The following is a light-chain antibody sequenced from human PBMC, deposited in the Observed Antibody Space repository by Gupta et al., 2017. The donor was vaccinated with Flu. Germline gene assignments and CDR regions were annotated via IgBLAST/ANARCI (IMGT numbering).Light chain of an antibody. CDR1: QSISSW. J-gene: IGKJ1*01. Sequence: DTQMTQSPSTLSASVGDRVTITCRTSQSISSWLAWYQQKPGEGPKLLIYKASTLESGVPSSFSGSGSGTEFTLTINSLQPDDFATYYCQQYNGYPGTFGQGTKVEIK. CDR2: KAS. V-gene: IGKV1-5*03. CDR3: QQYNGYPGT.